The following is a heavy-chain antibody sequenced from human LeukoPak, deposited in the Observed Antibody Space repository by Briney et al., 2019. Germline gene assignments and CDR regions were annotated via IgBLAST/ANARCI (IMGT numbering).Heavy chain of an antibody. V-gene: IGHV4-34*01. CDR1: GGSFSGYY. CDR2: INHSGST. J-gene: IGHJ6*03. CDR3: ARPRINSGRYYYMDV. Sequence: SETLALTCAVYGGSFSGYYWSWIRQPPGKGLEWIGEINHSGSTNYDQSLKGRVTISVDTSKSQFSLILTSVTAADSAVYYCARPRINSGRYYYMDVWGKGTTVTVSS. D-gene: IGHD1-26*01.